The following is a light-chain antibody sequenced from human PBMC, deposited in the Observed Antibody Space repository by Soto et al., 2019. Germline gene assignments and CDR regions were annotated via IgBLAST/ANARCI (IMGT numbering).Light chain of an antibody. J-gene: IGKJ2*02. CDR1: QGIGTW. CDR3: QKTYNHPCT. V-gene: IGKV1-12*01. Sequence: DTQMTPSPSSVSASVVYKVPIICLASQGIGTWLAWYQQKPGKAPKLLIYAASSLLSGVPSRFSGSGSGTDFTLTISSLQPEDFATYYCQKTYNHPCTFGQGTKGDI. CDR2: AAS.